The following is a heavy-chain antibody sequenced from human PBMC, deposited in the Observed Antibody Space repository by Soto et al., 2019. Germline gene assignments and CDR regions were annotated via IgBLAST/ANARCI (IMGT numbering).Heavy chain of an antibody. J-gene: IGHJ5*02. CDR2: ISGSGGST. D-gene: IGHD1-26*01. V-gene: IGHV3-23*01. CDR1: GFTFSSYA. CDR3: AKNQGVELVPLATVDWFDP. Sequence: GGSLRLSCAASGFTFSSYAMSWVRQAPGKGLEWVSAISGSGGSTYYADSVKGRFSISRDNSKSTLYLQMNSLRVDDTAVYHCAKNQGVELVPLATVDWFDPWGQGSVVTVS.